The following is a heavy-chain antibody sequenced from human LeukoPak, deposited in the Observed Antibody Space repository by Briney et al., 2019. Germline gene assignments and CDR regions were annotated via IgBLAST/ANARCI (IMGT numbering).Heavy chain of an antibody. Sequence: GGSLRLSCAASGFTLSSYEMNWVRQAPGKGLEWVSYISSSGSTIYYADSVKGRFTISRDNAKNSLYLQMNSLRDTAVYYCAGGDYDSWSGYYRGFDYWGQGTLATVSS. D-gene: IGHD3-3*01. V-gene: IGHV3-48*03. CDR2: ISSSGSTI. CDR3: AGGDYDSWSGYYRGFDY. CDR1: GFTLSSYE. J-gene: IGHJ4*02.